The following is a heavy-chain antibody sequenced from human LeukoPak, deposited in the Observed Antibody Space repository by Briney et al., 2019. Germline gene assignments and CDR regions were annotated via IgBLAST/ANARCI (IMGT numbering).Heavy chain of an antibody. CDR1: GFTFSTHA. Sequence: GGSLRLSCEASGFTFSTHAMNWIRQTPGKGLEWLSVISGDVQTTTYASSVKGRFTISRDNSKNTLYLEMNSLRVEDTAIYYCAKDGYYISANHFARLHFDLWGRGTRVTVSS. V-gene: IGHV3-23*01. D-gene: IGHD3-3*01. CDR2: ISGDVQTT. CDR3: AKDGYYISANHFARLHFDL. J-gene: IGHJ2*01.